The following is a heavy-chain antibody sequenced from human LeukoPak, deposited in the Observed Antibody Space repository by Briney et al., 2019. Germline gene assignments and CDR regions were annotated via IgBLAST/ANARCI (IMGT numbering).Heavy chain of an antibody. J-gene: IGHJ4*02. CDR3: ARGPPHGGTYFDY. CDR1: GGFVSSYY. Sequence: SETLSLTCTVSGGFVSSYYWSWIRQPAGKELEWIGRIHTSGSTLYNPSLKSRVTMSVDTSKNQFSLKLSSATAADTAVYYCARGPPHGGTYFDYWGQGTLVTVSS. V-gene: IGHV4-4*07. CDR2: IHTSGST. D-gene: IGHD2-15*01.